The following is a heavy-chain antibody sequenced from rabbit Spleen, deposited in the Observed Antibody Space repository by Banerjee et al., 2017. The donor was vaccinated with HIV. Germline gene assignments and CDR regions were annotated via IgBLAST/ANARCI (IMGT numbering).Heavy chain of an antibody. CDR3: ARAGTDGYWGLNF. Sequence: QSLEESGGDLVKPGASLTLTCTASGIDFSSYYYMCWVRQAPGKGLEWIACIYDGSSGNIYYASWAKGRFTISKTSSTTVTLQMTSLTAADTATYFCARAGTDGYWGLNFWGPGTLVTVS. V-gene: IGHV1S40*01. D-gene: IGHD1-1*01. J-gene: IGHJ4*01. CDR2: IYDGSSGNI. CDR1: GIDFSSYYY.